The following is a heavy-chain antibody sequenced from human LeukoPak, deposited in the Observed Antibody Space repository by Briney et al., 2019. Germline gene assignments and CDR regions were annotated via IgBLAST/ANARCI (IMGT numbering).Heavy chain of an antibody. Sequence: GGSLRLSCAVSGFTASGFTFSRNSMNWVRQAPGKGLEWVSSISSSSTYISYADSVKGRFTISRDNAKNSLYLQMNSLRAEDTAVYYCASTIAVAGTGDYWGQGTLVTVSS. CDR1: GFTFSRNS. D-gene: IGHD6-19*01. CDR2: ISSSSTYI. V-gene: IGHV3-21*01. J-gene: IGHJ4*02. CDR3: ASTIAVAGTGDY.